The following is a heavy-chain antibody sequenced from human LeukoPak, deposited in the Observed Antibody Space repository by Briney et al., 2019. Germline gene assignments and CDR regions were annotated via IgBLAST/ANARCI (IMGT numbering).Heavy chain of an antibody. Sequence: SQTLSLTCAISGVSVSSNSAAWNWIRQSPSRGLEWLGRTYYRSKWYNDYAVSVKSRITINPDTSKNQFSLQLNSVTPEDTAVYYCARDRLRFLEWLLYWDYFDYWGQGTLVTVSS. J-gene: IGHJ4*02. V-gene: IGHV6-1*01. D-gene: IGHD3-3*01. CDR2: TYYRSKWYN. CDR1: GVSVSSNSAA. CDR3: ARDRLRFLEWLLYWDYFDY.